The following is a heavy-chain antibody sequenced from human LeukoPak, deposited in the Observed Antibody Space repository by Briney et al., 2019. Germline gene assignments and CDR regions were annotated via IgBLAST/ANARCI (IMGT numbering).Heavy chain of an antibody. Sequence: GGSLRLSCAAPGLSVSGNYMSWVRQPPGKGPEWASVLDVGGSTYYADSVKGRFTISRDKSKNTLYLQINSLRAEDTAVYYCARGGNSGGSLRSPFDIWGRGTMVTVSS. J-gene: IGHJ3*02. CDR1: GLSVSGNY. CDR3: ARGGNSGGSLRSPFDI. CDR2: LDVGGST. D-gene: IGHD2-15*01. V-gene: IGHV3-53*01.